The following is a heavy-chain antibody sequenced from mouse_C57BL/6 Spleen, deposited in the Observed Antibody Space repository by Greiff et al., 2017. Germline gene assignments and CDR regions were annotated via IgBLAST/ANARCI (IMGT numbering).Heavy chain of an antibody. V-gene: IGHV1-55*01. Sequence: QVQLQQPGAELVKPGASVKMSCKASGYTFTSYWITWVKQRPGQGLEWIGDIYPGSGSTNYNEKFKSKATLTVDTSSSTAYMQLSSLTSEDSAVYYCARRSPNWGYFDYWGQGTTLTVSS. CDR1: GYTFTSYW. CDR3: ARRSPNWGYFDY. CDR2: IYPGSGST. J-gene: IGHJ2*01. D-gene: IGHD4-1*01.